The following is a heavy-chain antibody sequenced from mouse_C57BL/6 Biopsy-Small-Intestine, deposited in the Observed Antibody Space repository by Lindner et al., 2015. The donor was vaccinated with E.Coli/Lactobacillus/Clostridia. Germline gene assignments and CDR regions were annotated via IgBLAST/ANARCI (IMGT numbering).Heavy chain of an antibody. J-gene: IGHJ4*01. V-gene: IGHV1-53*01. Sequence: SVKVSCKASGYTFTGYYMHWVRQAPGQGLEWMGWINPNSGGTNYAQKFQGWVTMTRDTSISTAYMELSRLRSDDTAVYYCARGPIAVAVIYFDPWGQGTLVTVSS. CDR3: ARGPIAVAVIYFDP. D-gene: IGHD2-1*01. CDR1: GYTFTGYY. CDR2: INPNSGGT.